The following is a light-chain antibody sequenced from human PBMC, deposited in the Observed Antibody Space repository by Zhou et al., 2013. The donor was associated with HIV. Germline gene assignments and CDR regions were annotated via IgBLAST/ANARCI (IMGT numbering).Light chain of an antibody. V-gene: IGKV1-27*01. CDR3: QKYNSAPPFT. Sequence: DIQMTQSPSSLSASVGDRVTITCRASQSIITHLNWYQQKRGRAPKRLIYAASTLQSGVPSRFSGSGSGTGFTLTISSLQPEDVATYYCQKYNSAPPFTFGPGTKVHIK. CDR1: QSIITH. CDR2: AAS. J-gene: IGKJ3*01.